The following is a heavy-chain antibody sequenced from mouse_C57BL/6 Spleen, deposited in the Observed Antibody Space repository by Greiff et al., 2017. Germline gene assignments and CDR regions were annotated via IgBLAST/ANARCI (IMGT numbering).Heavy chain of an antibody. D-gene: IGHD2-1*01. Sequence: QVQLQQSGAELVKPGASVKISCKASGYAFSSYWMNWVKQRPGKGLEWIGQIYPGDGDTNYNGKFKGKATLTADKSSSTAYMQLSSLTSEDSAVYFCARGEGNSYWYFDVWGTGTTVTVSS. J-gene: IGHJ1*03. CDR1: GYAFSSYW. V-gene: IGHV1-80*01. CDR2: IYPGDGDT. CDR3: ARGEGNSYWYFDV.